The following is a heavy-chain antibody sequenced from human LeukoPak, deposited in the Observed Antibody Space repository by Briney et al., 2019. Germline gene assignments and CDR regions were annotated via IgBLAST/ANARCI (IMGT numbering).Heavy chain of an antibody. J-gene: IGHJ4*02. CDR2: IYYSGST. V-gene: IGHV4-59*11. CDR1: GGSISSHY. D-gene: IGHD1-7*01. CDR3: ARYGITGPKNTFDY. Sequence: PSETLSLTCTVSGGSISSHYWSWIRQPPGKGLEWIGYIYYSGSTNYNPSLKSRVTISVDTSKNQFSLKLSSVTAADTAVYYCARYGITGPKNTFDYWGQGTLVTVSS.